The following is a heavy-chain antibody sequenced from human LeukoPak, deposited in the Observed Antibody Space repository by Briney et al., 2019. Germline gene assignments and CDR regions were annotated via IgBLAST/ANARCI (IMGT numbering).Heavy chain of an antibody. V-gene: IGHV1-18*01. CDR1: GYTFTSYG. D-gene: IGHD2-15*01. Sequence: ASVKVSCKASGYTFTSYGISWVRQAPGQGLEWMGWISAYNGNTNYAQKLQGRVTMTTDTSTSTAYMELRSLRSDDTAVYYCAREIDGYCSGGSCHPRYFDYWGQGTLVTVSS. CDR3: AREIDGYCSGGSCHPRYFDY. CDR2: ISAYNGNT. J-gene: IGHJ4*02.